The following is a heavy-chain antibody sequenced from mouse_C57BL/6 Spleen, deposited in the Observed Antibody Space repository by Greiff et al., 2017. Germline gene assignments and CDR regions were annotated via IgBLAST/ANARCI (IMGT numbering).Heavy chain of an antibody. Sequence: VQLQQSGAELARPGASVKMSCKASGYTFTSYTMHWVKQRPGQGLEWIGYINPSSGYTKYNQKFKDKATLTADKSSSTAYMQLSSLTSEDSAVYYCARGDIYCFDYWGQGTTLTVSS. CDR2: INPSSGYT. D-gene: IGHD1-3*01. J-gene: IGHJ2*01. CDR3: ARGDIYCFDY. CDR1: GYTFTSYT. V-gene: IGHV1-4*01.